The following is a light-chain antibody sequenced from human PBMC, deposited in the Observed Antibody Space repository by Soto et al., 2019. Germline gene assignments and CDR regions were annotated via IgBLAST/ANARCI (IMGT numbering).Light chain of an antibody. Sequence: EIVLTQSPATLSLSPGERATLSCRASQSLSSYLAWYQQKPGQAPRLLIYDASNRATGIPARFSGSGSGTAFTLTISSLEPEEFAVYYGQQRSNWPPYTFGQGTKLEIK. CDR3: QQRSNWPPYT. J-gene: IGKJ2*01. CDR1: QSLSSY. CDR2: DAS. V-gene: IGKV3-11*01.